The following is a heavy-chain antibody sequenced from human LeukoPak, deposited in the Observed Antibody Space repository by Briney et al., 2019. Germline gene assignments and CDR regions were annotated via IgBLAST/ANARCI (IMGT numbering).Heavy chain of an antibody. CDR2: INHSGST. Sequence: PSETLSLTCAVYGGSFSGYYWSWIRQPPGKGLEWIGEINHSGSTNYNPSLKSRVTISVDTSKNQFSLKLSSATAADTAVYYCARGSDPEGLLWFGELTYYFDYWGQGTLVTVSS. CDR3: ARGSDPEGLLWFGELTYYFDY. J-gene: IGHJ4*02. D-gene: IGHD3-10*01. CDR1: GGSFSGYY. V-gene: IGHV4-34*01.